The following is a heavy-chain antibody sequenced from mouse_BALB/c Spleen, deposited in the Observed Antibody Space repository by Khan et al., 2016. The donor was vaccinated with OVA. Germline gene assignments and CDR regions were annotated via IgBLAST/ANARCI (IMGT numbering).Heavy chain of an antibody. V-gene: IGHV2-3*01. CDR2: IWGDGST. CDR3: AKFTPDYYSMDY. J-gene: IGHJ4*01. D-gene: IGHD1-1*01. CDR1: GFSLTSYG. Sequence: VQLQESGPGLVAPSQSLSITCTVSGFSLTSYGVNWVRQPPGKGLEWLGVIWGDGSTNYHSTLKSRLIISKDNSKRQVFLTLNSLQTDDTATCYCAKFTPDYYSMDYWGQGTSVTVSS.